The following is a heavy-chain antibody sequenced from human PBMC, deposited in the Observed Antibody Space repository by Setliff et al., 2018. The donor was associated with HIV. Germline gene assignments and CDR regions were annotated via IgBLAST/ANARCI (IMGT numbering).Heavy chain of an antibody. J-gene: IGHJ4*02. CDR1: GESFSAYS. V-gene: IGHV4-34*01. CDR2: INHSGST. D-gene: IGHD3-22*01. CDR3: ARGPRRRNYYDTSGYYSQNDY. Sequence: ASETLSLTCAVYGESFSAYSWSWIRQPPGKGLEWIGEINHSGSTNYNPSLKSRVAISVDTSKNQFSLKLNSVTAADTAVYYCARGPRRRNYYDTSGYYSQNDYWGQGALVTVSS.